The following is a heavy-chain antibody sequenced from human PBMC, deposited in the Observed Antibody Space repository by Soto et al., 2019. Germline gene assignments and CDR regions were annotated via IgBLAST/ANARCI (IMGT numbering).Heavy chain of an antibody. Sequence: QVQLVESGGGGVQPGRSLRLSWAASGFTFSSYGIHWVLQAPGKGLEWVAVISSDGSDTISADSVKGRFSISRDNSRNTLFLQMNSLRPEDTAVFYCAKEPYDSTGFYYSFHHWGQGTLVTVSS. J-gene: IGHJ4*02. CDR2: ISSDGSDT. CDR1: GFTFSSYG. D-gene: IGHD3-22*01. CDR3: AKEPYDSTGFYYSFHH. V-gene: IGHV3-30*18.